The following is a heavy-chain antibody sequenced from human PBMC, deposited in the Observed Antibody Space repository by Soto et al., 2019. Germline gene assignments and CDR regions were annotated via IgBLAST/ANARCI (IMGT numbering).Heavy chain of an antibody. CDR1: GSSITSGDYY. CDR2: IYYSAST. CDR3: ARLSGDHYYFYMDV. Sequence: QLQLQESGPGLMRPSQTLSLTCVVSGSSITSGDYYWTWIRQFPGKGLEWIGYIYYSASTSYNPALQSRVAISVDTSKNQFSLNLSSVPAADTAVYHCARLSGDHYYFYMDVWGKGTTGTVSS. V-gene: IGHV4-31*11. D-gene: IGHD2-21*02. J-gene: IGHJ6*03.